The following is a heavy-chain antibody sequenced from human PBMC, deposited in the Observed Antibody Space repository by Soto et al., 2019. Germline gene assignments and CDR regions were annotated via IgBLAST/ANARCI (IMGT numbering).Heavy chain of an antibody. CDR2: ISGSGGST. V-gene: IGHV3-23*01. J-gene: IGHJ4*02. CDR3: AKGITIFGVVPIPFDY. CDR1: GFTFSSYA. D-gene: IGHD3-3*01. Sequence: GGSLRLSCAASGFTFSSYAMSWVRQAPGKGLEWVSAISGSGGSTYYADSVKGRFTISRDNSKNTLYLRMNSLRAEDTAVYYCAKGITIFGVVPIPFDYWGQGTLVTVSS.